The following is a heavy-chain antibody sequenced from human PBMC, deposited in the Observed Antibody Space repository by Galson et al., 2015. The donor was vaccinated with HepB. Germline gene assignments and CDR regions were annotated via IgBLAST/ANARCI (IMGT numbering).Heavy chain of an antibody. CDR3: ARSLGRRGVDPQPYYFDY. CDR1: GFTFSSYG. Sequence: CLRLSCAASGFTFSSYGMSWVRQAPGKGLEWVSYISTGSSTKYYSDSVKGRLTISRDNAKSSLYLQLNSLRDEDTAVYYCARSLGRRGVDPQPYYFDYWGQGTLVTVSS. V-gene: IGHV3-48*02. CDR2: ISTGSSTK. D-gene: IGHD3-10*01. J-gene: IGHJ4*02.